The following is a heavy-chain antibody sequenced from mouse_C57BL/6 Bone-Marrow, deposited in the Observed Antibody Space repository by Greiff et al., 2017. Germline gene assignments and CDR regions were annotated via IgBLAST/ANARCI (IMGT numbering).Heavy chain of an antibody. CDR2: IYPGGGYT. J-gene: IGHJ4*01. D-gene: IGHD2-1*01. CDR3: ARGNYVFYAMDY. CDR1: GYTFTNYW. V-gene: IGHV1-63*01. Sequence: QVQLQQSGAELVRPGTSVKMSCKASGYTFTNYWIGWAKQRPGHGLEWIGDIYPGGGYTNYNEKFKGKATLTADKSSSTAYMQFSSLTSEDSAIYYCARGNYVFYAMDYWGQGISVTVSS.